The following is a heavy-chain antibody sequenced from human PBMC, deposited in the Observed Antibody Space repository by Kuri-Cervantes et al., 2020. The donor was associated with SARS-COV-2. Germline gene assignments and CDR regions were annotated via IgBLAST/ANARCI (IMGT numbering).Heavy chain of an antibody. CDR2: IYYSGST. D-gene: IGHD2-2*01. CDR1: GGSFSSYY. CDR3: ARLAVVVVPAAMRAYAFDI. V-gene: IGHV4-59*08. Sequence: ESLKISCAVYGGSFSSYYWSWIRQPPGKGLEWIGYIYYSGSTNYNPSLKSRVTISVDTSKNQFSLKLSSVTAADTAVYYCARLAVVVVPAAMRAYAFDIWGQGTMVTVSS. J-gene: IGHJ3*02.